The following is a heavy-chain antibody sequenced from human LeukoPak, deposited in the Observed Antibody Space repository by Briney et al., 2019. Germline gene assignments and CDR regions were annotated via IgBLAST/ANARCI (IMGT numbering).Heavy chain of an antibody. J-gene: IGHJ4*02. D-gene: IGHD1-14*01. V-gene: IGHV3-23*01. CDR2: ISGSGGST. CDR1: GFTFSSYA. Sequence: GGSLRLSCAASGFTFSSYAMSWVRQAPGKGLEWVSAISGSGGSTYYADSVKGRFTISRDNAKNSLYLQMNSLRAEDTAVYYCARGEPQEGLDYWGQGTLVTVSS. CDR3: ARGEPQEGLDY.